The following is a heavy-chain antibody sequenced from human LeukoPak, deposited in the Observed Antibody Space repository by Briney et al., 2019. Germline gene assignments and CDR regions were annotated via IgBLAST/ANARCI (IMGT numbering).Heavy chain of an antibody. CDR2: INWKGGST. V-gene: IGHV3-20*04. Sequence: GGSLRLSCAASVFTLEDYGMSWVRQAPGKGLEWVSGINWKGGSTGYADSVKGRSTISSDNAKTYLYLKMNSLRAEDTALYYCARGSRVGSVAADYWGQGTLVTVSS. D-gene: IGHD6-19*01. J-gene: IGHJ4*02. CDR1: VFTLEDYG. CDR3: ARGSRVGSVAADY.